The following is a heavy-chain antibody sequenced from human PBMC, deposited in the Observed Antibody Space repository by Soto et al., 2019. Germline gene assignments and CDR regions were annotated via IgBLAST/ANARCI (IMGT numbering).Heavy chain of an antibody. V-gene: IGHV1-69*02. Sequence: GASVKVSCKASGGTFSSYTISWVRQAPGQGLEWMGRIIPILGIANYAQKFQGRVTITADKSTSTAYMELSSLRSEDTAVYYCARVDGVLNWFDPCGQVSLVTVSS. D-gene: IGHD5-12*01. J-gene: IGHJ5*02. CDR1: GGTFSSYT. CDR2: IIPILGIA. CDR3: ARVDGVLNWFDP.